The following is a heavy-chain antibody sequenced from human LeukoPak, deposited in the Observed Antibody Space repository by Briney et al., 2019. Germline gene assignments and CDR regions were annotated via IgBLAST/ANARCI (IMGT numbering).Heavy chain of an antibody. CDR2: VSSGGTT. D-gene: IGHD3-16*01. V-gene: IGHV4-59*02. CDR3: AREIVLMMSDVASPYYMDV. Sequence: SETLSLSCTVSGASVNDYFWSWIRQPPGRGPEWIGHVSSGGTTEYSPSLKGRVTISLDASNNKVSLSLTSSTAADTAVYYCAREIVLMMSDVASPYYMDVWGRGTTVIVAS. J-gene: IGHJ6*03. CDR1: GASVNDYF.